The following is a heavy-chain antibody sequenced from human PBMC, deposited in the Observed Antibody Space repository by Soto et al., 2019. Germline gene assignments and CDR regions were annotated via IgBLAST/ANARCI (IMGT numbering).Heavy chain of an antibody. J-gene: IGHJ6*02. CDR3: ARGGIAVGNGMDV. D-gene: IGHD6-19*01. CDR1: GGSISSSNW. V-gene: IGHV4-4*02. Sequence: PSETLSLTCAVSGGSISSSNWWSWVRQPPWKGLEWIGEIYHSGSTNYNPSLESRVTISVDKSKNQFSLKLSSVTAADTAIYYCARGGIAVGNGMDVWGQGTTVTV. CDR2: IYHSGST.